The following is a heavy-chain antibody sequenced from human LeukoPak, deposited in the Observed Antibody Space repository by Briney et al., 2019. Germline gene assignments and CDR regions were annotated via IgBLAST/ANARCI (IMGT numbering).Heavy chain of an antibody. J-gene: IGHJ4*02. CDR1: GFTFDDYG. CDR3: ARDRSSSWYGGVYYFDY. CDR2: INWNGGST. D-gene: IGHD6-13*01. V-gene: IGHV3-20*04. Sequence: RSGGSLRLSCAASGFTFDDYGMSWVRQAPGKGLEWVSGINWNGGSTGYADSVKGRFTISRDNAKNTLYLQMNSLRAEDTAVYYCARDRSSSWYGGVYYFDYWGQGTLVTVSS.